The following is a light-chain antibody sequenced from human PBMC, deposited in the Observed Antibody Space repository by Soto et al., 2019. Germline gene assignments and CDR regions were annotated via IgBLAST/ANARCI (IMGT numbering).Light chain of an antibody. J-gene: IGKJ2*01. Sequence: IPMTQSPSSLSASVGDRVTLTCRTSRAINNYVNWYQHHPGRVPKLLISSASILQAGVPSRFSAGGSGTHFALTISNLKPEDGATYYCQQSYSTPPNFGQGTKLEI. CDR1: RAINNY. V-gene: IGKV1-39*01. CDR3: QQSYSTPPN. CDR2: SAS.